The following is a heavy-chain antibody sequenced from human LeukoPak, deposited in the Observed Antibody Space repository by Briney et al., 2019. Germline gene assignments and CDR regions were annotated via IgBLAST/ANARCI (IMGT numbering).Heavy chain of an antibody. CDR2: IYYSGST. Sequence: PSETLSLTCTVSGGPISSHYWSWIRQPPGKGLEWIGYIYYSGSTNYNPSLKSRGTISVDTSKNQFSLKLSSVTAADTAVYYCARKTSGDYKLGYWGQGTLVTVSS. CDR1: GGPISSHY. V-gene: IGHV4-59*11. CDR3: ARKTSGDYKLGY. J-gene: IGHJ4*02. D-gene: IGHD4-17*01.